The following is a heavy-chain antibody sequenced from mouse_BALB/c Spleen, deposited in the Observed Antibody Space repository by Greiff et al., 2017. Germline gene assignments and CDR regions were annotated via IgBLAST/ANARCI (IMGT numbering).Heavy chain of an antibody. J-gene: IGHJ3*01. V-gene: IGHV1S135*01. CDR3: ARSGSYGNPWFAY. CDR1: GYAFTSYN. CDR2: IDPYNGGT. Sequence: VQLKQSGPELVKPGASVKVSCKASGYAFTSYNMYWVKQSHGKSLEWIGYIDPYNGGTSYNQKFKGKATLTVDKSSSTAYMHLNSLTSEDSAVYYCARSGSYGNPWFAYWGQGTLVTVSA. D-gene: IGHD2-1*01.